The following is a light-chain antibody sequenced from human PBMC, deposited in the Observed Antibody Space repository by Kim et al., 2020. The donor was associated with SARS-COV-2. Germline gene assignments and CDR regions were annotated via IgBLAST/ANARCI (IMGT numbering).Light chain of an antibody. CDR2: GAS. J-gene: IGKJ1*01. V-gene: IGKV3-20*01. CDR3: QQYGSSPWT. Sequence: EIVLTQSPGTLSLSPGERATLSCRASQSVNNNFLAWYQHRPGQAPRLLIYGASTRATGIPDRFSASGSGTDFTLTISRLETEDFAVYYCQQYGSSPWTFGQGTKVDIK. CDR1: QSVNNNF.